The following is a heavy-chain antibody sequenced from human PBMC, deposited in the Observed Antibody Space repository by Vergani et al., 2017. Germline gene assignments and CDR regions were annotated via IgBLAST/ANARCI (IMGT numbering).Heavy chain of an antibody. CDR3: ARYCPRSGSNSQLCI. Sequence: QVHLVQSGGEVKKPGSSVRVSCKASEGTFSTYNFNWVRQAPGQGLEWMGRIIPMFDITNHAQKFQGRVTLTAVKSTNTAYMDLSSLRYEDTAVNYCARYCPRSGSNSQLCIWGQGTLVTVSS. V-gene: IGHV1-69*02. CDR2: IIPMFDIT. CDR1: EGTFSTYN. D-gene: IGHD2-15*01. J-gene: IGHJ4*02.